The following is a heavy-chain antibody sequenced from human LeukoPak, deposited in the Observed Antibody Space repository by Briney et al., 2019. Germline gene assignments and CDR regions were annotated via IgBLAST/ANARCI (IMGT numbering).Heavy chain of an antibody. CDR2: IKQDGSEK. J-gene: IGHJ5*01. D-gene: IGHD1-26*01. Sequence: GGSLRLSCAASGFTFTTYWMTWVRQAPGKGPEWVATIKQDGSEKYYVDSVKGGFTISRDNAENSVFLQMNSLRAEDTAVYYCAREGRAPNAWGPGTLVTVSS. CDR3: AREGRAPNA. V-gene: IGHV3-7*01. CDR1: GFTFTTYW.